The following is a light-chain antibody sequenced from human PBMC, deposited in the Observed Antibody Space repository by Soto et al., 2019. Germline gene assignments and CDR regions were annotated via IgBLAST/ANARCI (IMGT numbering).Light chain of an antibody. CDR2: GAS. CDR3: QQYKNWPLT. V-gene: IGKV3-15*01. J-gene: IGKJ4*01. Sequence: EIVMTQSPATLSVSPGGRATLSCRASQSISSNLAWYQKKPGQAPRLLIYGASTRATGLPARFSGSGSGTEFTLTISTLQSEDFAVYYCQQYKNWPLTFGGGTRVEIK. CDR1: QSISSN.